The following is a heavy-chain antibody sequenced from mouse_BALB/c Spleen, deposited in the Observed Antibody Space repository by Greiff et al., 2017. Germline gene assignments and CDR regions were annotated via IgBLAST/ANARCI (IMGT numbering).Heavy chain of an antibody. V-gene: IGHV5-6-5*01. CDR3: VREGYRYEGGWFAY. J-gene: IGHJ3*01. CDR2: ISSGGST. CDR1: GFTFSSYA. D-gene: IGHD2-14*01. Sequence: VESGGGLVKPGGSLKLSCAASGFTFSSYAMSWVRQTPEKRLEWVASISSGGSTYYPDSVKGRFTISRDNARNILYLQMSSLRSEDTAMYYCVREGYRYEGGWFAYWGQGTLVTVSA.